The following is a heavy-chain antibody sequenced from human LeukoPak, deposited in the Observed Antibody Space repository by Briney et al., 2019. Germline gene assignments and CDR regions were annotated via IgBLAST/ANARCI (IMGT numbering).Heavy chain of an antibody. CDR2: IHSGGKT. Sequence: GGSLRLSCAASGFTVSSSYMSWVRQAPGKGLEWVSVIHSGGKTYYADSVKGRFSISRDNSKNTLYLQMDSLRAQDTAVYYCTRDLNSGGSCWGQGALVTVSS. J-gene: IGHJ4*02. V-gene: IGHV3-53*01. CDR1: GFTVSSSY. CDR3: TRDLNSGGSC. D-gene: IGHD2-15*01.